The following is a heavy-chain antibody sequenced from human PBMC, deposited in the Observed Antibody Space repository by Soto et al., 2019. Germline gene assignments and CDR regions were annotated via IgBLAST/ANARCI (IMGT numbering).Heavy chain of an antibody. V-gene: IGHV1-69*01. D-gene: IGHD2-2*02. CDR1: GGTFSSYA. CDR3: AREPSPPEIVVVPDAISPNKYGMDV. Sequence: QVQLVQSGAEVKKPGSSVKVSCKASGGTFSSYAISWVRQAPGQGLEWMGGIIPILGTANYAQKFQGRVTIIADESTGTANMALRSLRSEDKAVYYCAREPSPPEIVVVPDAISPNKYGMDVWGQGTTVTVCS. CDR2: IIPILGTA. J-gene: IGHJ6*02.